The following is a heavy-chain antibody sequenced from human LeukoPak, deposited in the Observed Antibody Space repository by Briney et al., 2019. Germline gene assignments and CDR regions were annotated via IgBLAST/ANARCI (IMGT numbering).Heavy chain of an antibody. V-gene: IGHV1-69*13. CDR2: IIPISGTT. J-gene: IGHJ6*02. D-gene: IGHD5-12*01. CDR1: GGTFNNYA. CDR3: ARAGQWLRPNYYGMDV. Sequence: GASVKVSCKASGGTFNNYAISWVRQAPGKGLEWMGGIIPISGTTNYAQKFQDRITITADASMSTAYMEFSSLRSDDTAVYYCARAGQWLRPNYYGMDVWGQGTTVTVSS.